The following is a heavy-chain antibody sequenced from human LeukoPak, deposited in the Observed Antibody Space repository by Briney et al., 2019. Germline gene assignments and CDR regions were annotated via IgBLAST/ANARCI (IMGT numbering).Heavy chain of an antibody. Sequence: PSETLSLTCTVSGGSISSSSYYWGWIRQPPGKGLEWIGSIYHSGSTYYNPSLKSRVTISVDTSKNQFSLKLSSVTAADTAVYYCARAAAGTWEGGVFDYWGQGTLVTVSS. J-gene: IGHJ4*02. CDR3: ARAAAGTWEGGVFDY. D-gene: IGHD6-13*01. V-gene: IGHV4-39*07. CDR2: IYHSGST. CDR1: GGSISSSSYY.